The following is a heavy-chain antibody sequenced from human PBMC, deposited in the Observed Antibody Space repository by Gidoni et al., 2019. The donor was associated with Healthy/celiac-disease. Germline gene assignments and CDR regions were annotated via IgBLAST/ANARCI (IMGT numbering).Heavy chain of an antibody. J-gene: IGHJ6*02. CDR1: GFTFSSYE. Sequence: EVQLVESGGGLVQPGGSLRPSCAASGFTFSSYEMNWVRQAPGKGLEWVSYISSSGSTIYYADSVKGRFTISRDNAKNSLYLQMNSLRAEDTAVYYCARAAPYYYYGMDVWGQGTTVTVSS. V-gene: IGHV3-48*03. CDR2: ISSSGSTI. CDR3: ARAAPYYYYGMDV.